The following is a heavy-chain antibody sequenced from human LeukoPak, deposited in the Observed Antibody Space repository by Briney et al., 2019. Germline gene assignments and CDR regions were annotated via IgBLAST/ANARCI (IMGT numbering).Heavy chain of an antibody. J-gene: IGHJ4*02. CDR1: GGSITSGSYY. V-gene: IGHV4-61*01. Sequence: ASQTLSLTCIVSGGSITSGSYYWSWIRQPPGKGLEWIGYIYYNGNTDSNPSLKSRVTISVDTSKNQFSLKLSSVTAADTAVYYCARFGYRYFDYWGQGTLVTVSS. D-gene: IGHD5-18*01. CDR3: ARFGYRYFDY. CDR2: IYYNGNT.